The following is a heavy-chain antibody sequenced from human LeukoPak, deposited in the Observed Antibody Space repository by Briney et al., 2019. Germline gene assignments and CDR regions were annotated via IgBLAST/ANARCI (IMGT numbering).Heavy chain of an antibody. CDR3: ARQVGTLVRGIIIGFDF. CDR1: GYSFTNYW. V-gene: IGHV5-51*01. D-gene: IGHD3-10*01. J-gene: IGHJ4*02. Sequence: GESLKISCKGSGYSFTNYWIAWVRQTPGKGLEWMGIIYPDDSDTRYTPSFQGQVTISADKSISTAYLQWSSLKASDTAMYYCARQVGTLVRGIIIGFDFWGQGTLVTVSS. CDR2: IYPDDSDT.